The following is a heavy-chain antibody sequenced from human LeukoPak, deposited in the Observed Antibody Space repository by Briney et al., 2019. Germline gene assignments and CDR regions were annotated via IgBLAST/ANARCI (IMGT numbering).Heavy chain of an antibody. CDR2: ISSSGSTI. CDR3: ARGPTTGYSSGWYPAYYYYYYMDV. D-gene: IGHD6-19*01. V-gene: IGHV3-11*04. CDR1: GFTFSDYY. Sequence: PGGSLRLSCAASGFTFSDYYMSWTRQAPGKGLEWVSYISSSGSTIYYADSVKGRFTISRDNAKNSLYLQMNSLRAEDTAVYYCARGPTTGYSSGWYPAYYYYYYMDVWGKGTTVTVSS. J-gene: IGHJ6*03.